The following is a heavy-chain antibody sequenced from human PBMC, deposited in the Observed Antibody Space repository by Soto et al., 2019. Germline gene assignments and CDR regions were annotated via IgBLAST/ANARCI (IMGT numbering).Heavy chain of an antibody. Sequence: ESLKISFKGSGYSCTSYWIGWVRQIPGKGLEWMGIIYPGDSDTRYSPSFQGQVTISADKSISTAYLQWSSLKASDTAMYYCARFRVVGATTGGMDVWGQGTTVTVSS. CDR3: ARFRVVGATTGGMDV. V-gene: IGHV5-51*01. J-gene: IGHJ6*02. CDR2: IYPGDSDT. CDR1: GYSCTSYW. D-gene: IGHD1-26*01.